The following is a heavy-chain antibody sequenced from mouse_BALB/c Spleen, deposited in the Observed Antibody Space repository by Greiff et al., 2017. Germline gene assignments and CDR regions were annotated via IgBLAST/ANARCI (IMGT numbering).Heavy chain of an antibody. D-gene: IGHD1-1*01. Sequence: EVQLVESGGGLVQPGGSLKLSCAASGFTFSSYGMSWVRQTPDKRLELVATINSNGGSTYYPDSVKGRFTISRDNAKNTLYLQMSSLKSEDTAMYYCARDRGTTVVDYWGQGTLVTVSA. J-gene: IGHJ3*01. CDR1: GFTFSSYG. CDR2: INSNGGST. V-gene: IGHV5-6-3*01. CDR3: ARDRGTTVVDY.